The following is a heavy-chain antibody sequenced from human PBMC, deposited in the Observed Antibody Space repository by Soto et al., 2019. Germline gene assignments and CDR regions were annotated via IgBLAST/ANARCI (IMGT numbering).Heavy chain of an antibody. V-gene: IGHV3-21*01. J-gene: IGHJ5*02. CDR1: GFTFSSYS. Sequence: PGGSLRLSCAASGFTFSSYSMNWVRQAPGKGLEWVSSISSSSSYIYYADSVKGRFTISRDNAKNSLYLQMNSLRAEDTAVYYCARDRHYDYVWGSYRFQFDPWGQGTLVTVSS. D-gene: IGHD3-16*02. CDR2: ISSSSSYI. CDR3: ARDRHYDYVWGSYRFQFDP.